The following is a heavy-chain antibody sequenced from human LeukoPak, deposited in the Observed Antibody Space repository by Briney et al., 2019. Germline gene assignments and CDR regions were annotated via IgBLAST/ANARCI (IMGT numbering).Heavy chain of an antibody. V-gene: IGHV1-69*13. CDR1: GGTFSSYA. D-gene: IGHD3-3*01. J-gene: IGHJ6*03. Sequence: SVKVSCKASGGTFSSYAISWVRQAPGEGLEWMGGIIPIFGTANYARKFQGRVTITADESTSTAYMELSSLRSEDTAVYYCAGSLRFLEWSNYYYYMDVWGKGTTVTVSS. CDR2: IIPIFGTA. CDR3: AGSLRFLEWSNYYYYMDV.